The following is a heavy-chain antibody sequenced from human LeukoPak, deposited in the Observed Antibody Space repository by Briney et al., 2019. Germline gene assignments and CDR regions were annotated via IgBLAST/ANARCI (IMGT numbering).Heavy chain of an antibody. CDR2: INPNSGGT. Sequence: ASVKVSCKASGYTFTGYYMHWVRQAPGQGLEWMGWINPNSGGTNYAQKFQGRVTMTRDTSISTAYMELRSLRSDDTAVYYCARVEMATIYTYWGQGTLVTASS. CDR3: ARVEMATIYTY. CDR1: GYTFTGYY. J-gene: IGHJ4*02. V-gene: IGHV1-2*02. D-gene: IGHD5-24*01.